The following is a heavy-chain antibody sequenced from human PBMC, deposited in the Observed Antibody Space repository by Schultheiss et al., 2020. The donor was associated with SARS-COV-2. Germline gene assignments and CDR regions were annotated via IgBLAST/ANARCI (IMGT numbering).Heavy chain of an antibody. CDR1: GFTFSDYY. CDR2: IKQDGSEK. D-gene: IGHD3-10*01. J-gene: IGHJ6*02. Sequence: GESLKISCAASGFTFSDYYMSWIRQAPGKGLEWVANIKQDGSEKYYVDSVKGRFTISRDNAKNSLYLQMNSLRAEDTAVYYCAREGDSQAKNYYYGMDVWGQGTTVTVSS. CDR3: AREGDSQAKNYYYGMDV. V-gene: IGHV3-7*01.